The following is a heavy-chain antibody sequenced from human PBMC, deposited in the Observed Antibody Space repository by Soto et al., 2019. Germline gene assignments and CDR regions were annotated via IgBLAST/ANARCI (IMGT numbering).Heavy chain of an antibody. V-gene: IGHV1-3*01. CDR3: ARGLNVYYFDY. D-gene: IGHD3-16*01. CDR1: GYIFTSYV. Sequence: ASVKVSCKASGYIFTSYVMEWVRQAPGQRLEWMGWINAGNGNTKYSQKFQGRVTITRDTSASTAYMELSSLRSEDTAVYYCARGLNVYYFDYWGQGTLVTVSS. CDR2: INAGNGNT. J-gene: IGHJ4*02.